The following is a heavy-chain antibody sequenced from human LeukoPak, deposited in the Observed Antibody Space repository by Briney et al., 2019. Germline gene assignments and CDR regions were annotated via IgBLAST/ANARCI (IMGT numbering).Heavy chain of an antibody. CDR3: ARHGTAAMGDY. CDR1: GSLFTSYW. Sequence: GGSPLISCQGSGSLFTSYWISWVRQVPGKGVEWMGRIDSSDSYTNYSPSFEGHVKISGDMSTSTSYLQLSRLKASDTAMYYCARHGTAAMGDYWGQGTLVTVSS. V-gene: IGHV5-10-1*01. D-gene: IGHD2-2*01. J-gene: IGHJ4*02. CDR2: IDSSDSYT.